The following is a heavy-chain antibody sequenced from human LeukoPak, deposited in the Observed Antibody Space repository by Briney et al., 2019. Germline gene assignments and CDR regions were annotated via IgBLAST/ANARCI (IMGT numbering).Heavy chain of an antibody. CDR3: ARHGDFWSGYEYYFDY. CDR1: GGSISSSSYY. J-gene: IGHJ4*02. D-gene: IGHD3-3*01. CDR2: IYYSGST. V-gene: IGHV4-39*01. Sequence: PSETLSLTSTVSGGSISSSSYYWGWIRQPPGKGLEWIGSIYYSGSTYYNPSLKSRVTISVDTSKNQFSLKLSSVTAADTAVYYCARHGDFWSGYEYYFDYWGQGTLVTVSS.